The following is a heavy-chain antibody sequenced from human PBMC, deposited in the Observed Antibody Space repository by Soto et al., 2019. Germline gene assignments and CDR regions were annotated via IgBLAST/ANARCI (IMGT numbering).Heavy chain of an antibody. D-gene: IGHD2-2*01. CDR2: ISYDGSNK. Sequence: QVQLVESGGGVVQPGRSLRLSCAASGFTFSSYGMHWVRQAPGKGLEWVAVISYDGSNKYYADSVKGRFTISRDNSKNTLYLQMNSLRAEDTAVYYCEKTGTNGGYCSSTSCYADYWGQGTLVNVSS. V-gene: IGHV3-30*18. CDR1: GFTFSSYG. CDR3: EKTGTNGGYCSSTSCYADY. J-gene: IGHJ4*02.